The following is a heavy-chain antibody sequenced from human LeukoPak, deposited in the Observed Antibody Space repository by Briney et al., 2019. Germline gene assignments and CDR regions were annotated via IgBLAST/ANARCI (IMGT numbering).Heavy chain of an antibody. CDR2: INHSGST. J-gene: IGHJ6*03. V-gene: IGHV4-34*01. Sequence: GSLRLSCAASGFTFSSYWMHWVRQAPGKGLEWIGEINHSGSTNYNPSLKSRVTISVDTSKNQFSLKLSSVTAADTAVYYCARGRSRYCSGGSCYSGYYYYYMDVWGKGTTVTVSS. D-gene: IGHD2-15*01. CDR1: GFTFSSYW. CDR3: ARGRSRYCSGGSCYSGYYYYYMDV.